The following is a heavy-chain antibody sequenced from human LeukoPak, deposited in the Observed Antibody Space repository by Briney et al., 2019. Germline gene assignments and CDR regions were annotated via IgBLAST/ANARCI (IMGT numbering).Heavy chain of an antibody. CDR2: IYYSGST. CDR3: ARHPGRGYSYVYLDY. D-gene: IGHD5-18*01. J-gene: IGHJ4*02. V-gene: IGHV4-59*08. CDR1: GGSISSYY. Sequence: SETLSLTCTVSGGSISSYYWSWIRQPPGKGLEWIGYIYYSGSTNYNPSLKSRVTISVDTSKNQFSLKLSSVTAADTAVYYCARHPGRGYSYVYLDYWGQGTLVTVSS.